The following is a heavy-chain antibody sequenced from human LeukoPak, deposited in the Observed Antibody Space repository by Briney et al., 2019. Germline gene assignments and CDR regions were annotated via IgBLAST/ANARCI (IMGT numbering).Heavy chain of an antibody. CDR2: ISYSGATT. V-gene: IGHV3-23*01. CDR1: RFTFGSYA. CDR3: ARGRYGYMFSR. D-gene: IGHD3-16*01. J-gene: IGHJ4*02. Sequence: KTGGSLRLSCATSRFTFGSYAMMWLPQAPGKGLEGVSGISYSGATTYYGDCVRGRFTISRHNAENTLYLHMSSLRVEDAAVYYCARGRYGYMFSRWGQGTLVTVS.